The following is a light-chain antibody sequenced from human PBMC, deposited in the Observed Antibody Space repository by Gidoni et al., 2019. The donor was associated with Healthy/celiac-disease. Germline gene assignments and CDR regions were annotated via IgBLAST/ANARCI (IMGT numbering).Light chain of an antibody. Sequence: QSAMTQPRAVSGSPGQSVTISCTGTSSDVGGYNYVSWYQQHPGKAPKLLFYDVSQRPSGVPDRFSGSKSGNTASLTISGLQAEDEADYYCCSYAGSYPLVFGGGTKLTVL. CDR2: DVS. CDR1: SSDVGGYNY. J-gene: IGLJ3*02. V-gene: IGLV2-11*01. CDR3: CSYAGSYPLV.